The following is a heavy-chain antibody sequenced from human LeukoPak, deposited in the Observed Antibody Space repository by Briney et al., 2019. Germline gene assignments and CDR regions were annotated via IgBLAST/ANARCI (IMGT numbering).Heavy chain of an antibody. V-gene: IGHV3-15*01. D-gene: IGHD3-16*01. CDR3: ATAVRITGFDS. CDR1: GFTFSNAW. CDR2: IKRETDGGTT. Sequence: GGSLRLSCATSGFTFSNAWMTWVRQAPGKGLEWVGLIKRETDGGTTDYAAPVKGRFTVSRDDSINTLYLQMNSLKTEDTGVYYCATAVRITGFDSWGQGALVTVSS. J-gene: IGHJ4*02.